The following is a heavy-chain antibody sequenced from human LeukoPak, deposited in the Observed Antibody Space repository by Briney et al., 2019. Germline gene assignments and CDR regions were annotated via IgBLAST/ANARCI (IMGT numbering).Heavy chain of an antibody. CDR1: GGSISSYY. CDR2: IYYSGST. D-gene: IGHD3-16*01. CDR3: ARDPSGEWDRFDP. Sequence: SETLSLTCTVSGGSISSYYWSWIRQPPGKGLEWIGCIYYSGSTNYNPSLKSRVTISVDTSKNQFSLKLSSVTAADTAVYNCARDPSGEWDRFDPWGQGTLVTVSS. J-gene: IGHJ5*02. V-gene: IGHV4-59*01.